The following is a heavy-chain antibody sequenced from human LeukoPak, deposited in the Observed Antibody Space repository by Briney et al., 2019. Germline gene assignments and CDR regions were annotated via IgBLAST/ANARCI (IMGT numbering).Heavy chain of an antibody. CDR1: GLTFGNFW. CDR3: ARDRGSRSSDC. Sequence: PGGSLRFSGLASGLTFGNFWLSWFGKAQGKGLNGVANIKQDGSEKYYVDSVKGRFTISRDNAMNSLFLQMNSLRAEDTAVYYCARDRGSRSSDCWGQGTLVTVSS. D-gene: IGHD2-15*01. V-gene: IGHV3-7*01. CDR2: IKQDGSEK. J-gene: IGHJ4*02.